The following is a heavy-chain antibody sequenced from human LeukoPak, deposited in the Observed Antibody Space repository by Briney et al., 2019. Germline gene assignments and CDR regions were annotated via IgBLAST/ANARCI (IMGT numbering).Heavy chain of an antibody. CDR1: GFTFTSYS. V-gene: IGHV3-21*01. CDR3: ARLYDILTGAFDY. Sequence: GGSLRLSCAASGFTFTSYSMNWVRQAPGKGLEWVSSISSSSSYIYYADSVKGRFTISRDNAKNSLYLQMSSLRAEDTAIYYCARLYDILTGAFDYWGQGTVVTVPS. D-gene: IGHD3-9*01. J-gene: IGHJ4*02. CDR2: ISSSSSYI.